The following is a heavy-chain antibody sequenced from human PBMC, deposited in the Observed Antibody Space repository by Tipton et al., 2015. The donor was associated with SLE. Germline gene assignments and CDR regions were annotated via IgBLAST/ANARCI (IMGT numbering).Heavy chain of an antibody. CDR3: ARGPYCSGDTCYSDFYYGMDI. Sequence: TLSLTCTVSGGSISSGDYYWSWIRQPPGKGLEWIGEVDHSGSTNYNPSLKSRVTILVDTSKNQFSLKLSSVTAADTAVYYCARGPYCSGDTCYSDFYYGMDIWGQGTTVSVSS. CDR1: GGSISSGDYY. V-gene: IGHV4-39*07. CDR2: VDHSGST. J-gene: IGHJ6*02. D-gene: IGHD2-15*01.